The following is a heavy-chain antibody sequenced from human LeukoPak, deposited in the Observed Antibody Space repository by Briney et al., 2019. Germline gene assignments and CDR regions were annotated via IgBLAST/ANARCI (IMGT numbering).Heavy chain of an antibody. CDR1: GASISNYY. Sequence: SETLSLTCSVSGASISNYYWSWIRQPPGKGLECIGYVSYSGRTNHNPSLKSRVTTSLDTSKNQFSLKLTSVTAADTAVDYCARHERGAENLDYWGQGTLVTVSS. CDR3: ARHERGAENLDY. D-gene: IGHD1-1*01. V-gene: IGHV4-59*08. J-gene: IGHJ4*02. CDR2: VSYSGRT.